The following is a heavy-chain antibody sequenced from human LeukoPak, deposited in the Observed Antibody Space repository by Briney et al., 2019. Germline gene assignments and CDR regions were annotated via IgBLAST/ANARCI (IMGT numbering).Heavy chain of an antibody. V-gene: IGHV1-18*01. D-gene: IGHD3-3*01. CDR1: GYTFTSYG. Sequence: GASVKVSCKASGYTFTSYGISWVRQAPGQGLEWMGWISAYNGNTNYAQKLQGRVTMTTDTSTSTAYMELRSLRSDDTAVYYCARDAERITIFGVATDAFDIWGQGTMVTVSP. J-gene: IGHJ3*02. CDR3: ARDAERITIFGVATDAFDI. CDR2: ISAYNGNT.